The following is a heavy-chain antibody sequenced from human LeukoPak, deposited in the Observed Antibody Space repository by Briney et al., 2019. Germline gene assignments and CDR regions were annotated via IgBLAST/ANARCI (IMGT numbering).Heavy chain of an antibody. CDR3: AMDAAVKDS. J-gene: IGHJ4*02. D-gene: IGHD4-17*01. CDR1: GFTFSSNW. CDR2: INRDGSTT. Sequence: QPGGSLRLSCAASGFTFSSNWMHWVRQAPGKGLVWVSRINRDGSTTYYADSVKGRFTISRDNAKNTLYLQMNSLRAEDTAVYYCAMDAAVKDSWGQGTLVTVSS. V-gene: IGHV3-74*01.